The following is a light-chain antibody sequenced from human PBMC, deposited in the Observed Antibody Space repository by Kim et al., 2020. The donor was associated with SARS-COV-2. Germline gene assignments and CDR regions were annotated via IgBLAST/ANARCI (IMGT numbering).Light chain of an antibody. J-gene: IGKJ1*01. CDR3: QQRSNWPPWT. CDR1: QSVNTY. V-gene: IGKV3-11*01. Sequence: PGEGATLSCGASQSVNTYLAWYQQRPGQAPRLLIYGASNRAAGIPARFSGSGSGTDFTLTISSLEPEDFAIYYCQQRSNWPPWTFGQGTKVDIK. CDR2: GAS.